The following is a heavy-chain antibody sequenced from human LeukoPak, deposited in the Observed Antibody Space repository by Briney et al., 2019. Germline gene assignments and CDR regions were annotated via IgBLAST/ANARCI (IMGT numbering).Heavy chain of an antibody. CDR3: ARQWLVSPLFDY. J-gene: IGHJ4*02. V-gene: IGHV4-39*01. D-gene: IGHD6-19*01. Sequence: SETLSLTCTVSGGSISSSSYYWGWIRQPPGQGLGWIGSIYYSGSTYYNPSLKSRVTISVDTSKNQLSLKLSSMTAADTAVYYCARQWLVSPLFDYWGQGTLVTVSS. CDR2: IYYSGST. CDR1: GGSISSSSYY.